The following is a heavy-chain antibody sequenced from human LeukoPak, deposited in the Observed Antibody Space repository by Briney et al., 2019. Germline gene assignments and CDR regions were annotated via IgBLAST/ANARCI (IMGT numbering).Heavy chain of an antibody. CDR3: GRRDIVVVVAATYYYGMDV. J-gene: IGHJ6*04. CDR2: IIPIFGTA. Sequence: SVKVSCKASGGTFSSYAISWVRQAPGQGLEWMGGIIPIFGTANYAQKFQGRVTITADKSTSTAYMELSSLRSEDTAVYYCGRRDIVVVVAATYYYGMDVWGKGTTVTVSS. D-gene: IGHD2-15*01. CDR1: GGTFSSYA. V-gene: IGHV1-69*06.